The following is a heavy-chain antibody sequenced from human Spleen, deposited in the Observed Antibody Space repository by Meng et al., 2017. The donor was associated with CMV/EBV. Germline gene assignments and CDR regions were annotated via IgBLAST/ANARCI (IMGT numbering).Heavy chain of an antibody. CDR1: GGSFSGYD. J-gene: IGHJ5*02. CDR2: INHSEST. Sequence: VQVRRGEAGLLKPSGTRSLTCTVSGGSFSGYDWSWIRQPPGKGLEWIGEINHSESTNYNPSLKSRVTISVDTSKNQFSLKLSSVTAADTAVYYCARGRRQWLGENWFDPWGQGTLVTVSS. D-gene: IGHD6-19*01. CDR3: ARGRRQWLGENWFDP. V-gene: IGHV4-34*01.